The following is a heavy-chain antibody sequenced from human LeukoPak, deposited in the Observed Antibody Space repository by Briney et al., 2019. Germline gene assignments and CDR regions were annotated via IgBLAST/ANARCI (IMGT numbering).Heavy chain of an antibody. Sequence: GGSLRLSCAASELSVSDNCMTWVRQAPGKGLEWVSFIYSGGDTYYADSVRGRFTISRDNSKNTLFLQMNSLKTEDTAVYYCTTELGAVDTSDIWGQGTMVTVSS. CDR1: ELSVSDNC. CDR2: IYSGGDT. V-gene: IGHV3-53*01. J-gene: IGHJ3*02. D-gene: IGHD1-26*01. CDR3: TTELGAVDTSDI.